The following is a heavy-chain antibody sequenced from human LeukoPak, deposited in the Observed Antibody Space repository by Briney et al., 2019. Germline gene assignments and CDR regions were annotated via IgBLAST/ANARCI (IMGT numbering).Heavy chain of an antibody. V-gene: IGHV3-11*01. Sequence: GGSLRLSCAASGFTFSDYYMSWIRQAPGKGLEWVSYVSSSGSTIYYADSVKGRFTISRDNAKNSLYLQMNSLRAEDTAVYYCARDRVIYYDSSGYPGYWGQGTLVTVSS. CDR2: VSSSGSTI. CDR3: ARDRVIYYDSSGYPGY. CDR1: GFTFSDYY. J-gene: IGHJ4*02. D-gene: IGHD3-22*01.